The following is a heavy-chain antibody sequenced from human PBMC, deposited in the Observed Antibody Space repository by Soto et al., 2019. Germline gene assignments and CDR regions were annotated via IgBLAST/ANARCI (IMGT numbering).Heavy chain of an antibody. CDR3: ARTPYDFWSPGQFYFDH. J-gene: IGHJ4*02. V-gene: IGHV3-23*01. Sequence: GGSLRLSCGVSGFTFSSHAMSWVRQAPGKGLEWVSGISGSGGTTFYADSVKGRFTISRDNSKKNLYLQMNGLRAEDTAVYYCARTPYDFWSPGQFYFDHWGQGTLVTVSS. CDR1: GFTFSSHA. D-gene: IGHD3-3*01. CDR2: ISGSGGTT.